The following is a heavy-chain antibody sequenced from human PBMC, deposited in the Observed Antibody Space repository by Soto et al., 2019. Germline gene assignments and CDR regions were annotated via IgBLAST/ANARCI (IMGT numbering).Heavy chain of an antibody. Sequence: PGGSLRLSCAASGFTFSSYDMHWVRQATGKGLEWVSAIGTAGDTYYPGSVKGRFTISRENAKNSLYLQMNSLRAGDTAVYYCARGYCSSTSCYTEFGYYYGMDVWGQGTTVTVYS. CDR2: IGTAGDT. D-gene: IGHD2-2*02. V-gene: IGHV3-13*01. J-gene: IGHJ6*02. CDR1: GFTFSSYD. CDR3: ARGYCSSTSCYTEFGYYYGMDV.